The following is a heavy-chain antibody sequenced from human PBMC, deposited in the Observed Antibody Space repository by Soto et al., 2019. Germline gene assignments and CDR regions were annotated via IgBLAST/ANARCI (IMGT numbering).Heavy chain of an antibody. V-gene: IGHV3-7*03. J-gene: IGHJ4*02. CDR2: IKPDGSEK. Sequence: GGSLRLSCATSGFTFRSYWMTWVRQAPGKGPEWVANIKPDGSEKQYVDSVKGRFTVSRDNAKKSLDLQMNSLRVEDTAVYYCARAEDYDFWSGPPKYFDNWAREPRSPSPQ. CDR1: GFTFRSYW. CDR3: ARAEDYDFWSGPPKYFDN. D-gene: IGHD3-3*01.